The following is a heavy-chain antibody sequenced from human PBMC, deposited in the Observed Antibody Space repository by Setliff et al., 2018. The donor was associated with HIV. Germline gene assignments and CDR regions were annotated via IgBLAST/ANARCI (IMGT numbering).Heavy chain of an antibody. J-gene: IGHJ5*01. Sequence: GGSLRLSCAASGFTFSSYWMSWVRQSPGKGLEWVANIEEDGRKTYYVDSVKGRFTVSRDFSRDTVYLQMNSLRVADTAIYNCTKDLTGPGAGWFDSWGQGTLVTVSS. CDR2: IEEDGRKT. CDR3: TKDLTGPGAGWFDS. D-gene: IGHD3-9*01. V-gene: IGHV3-7*03. CDR1: GFTFSSYW.